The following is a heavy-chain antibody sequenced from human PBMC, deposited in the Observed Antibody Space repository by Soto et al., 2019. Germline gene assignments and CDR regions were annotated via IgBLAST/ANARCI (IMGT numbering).Heavy chain of an antibody. CDR3: ARGPSGYSSN. CDR2: INSDGTSI. Sequence: EVQLVESGGGLVQPGGSLRLSCATSGFTFSIFWMHWVRQAPGKGPVWVSRINSDGTSINYADSVKGRFTISRDNAKNTLYLQMNSLRVEDTAVYYCARGPSGYSSNCGQGTLVTVSS. J-gene: IGHJ4*02. CDR1: GFTFSIFW. D-gene: IGHD3-3*01. V-gene: IGHV3-74*01.